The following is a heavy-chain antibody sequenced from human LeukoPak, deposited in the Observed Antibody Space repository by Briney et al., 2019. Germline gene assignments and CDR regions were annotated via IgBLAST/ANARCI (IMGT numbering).Heavy chain of an antibody. CDR3: AKAPYSGSYPGVYYYYGMDV. Sequence: GGSLRLSCAASGFPFSSYNMNWVRQAPGKGLEWVSYISSSGSTIYYADSVKGRFTISRDNSKNTLYLQMNSLRAEDTAVYYCAKAPYSGSYPGVYYYYGMDVWGQGTTVTVSS. V-gene: IGHV3-48*01. J-gene: IGHJ6*02. CDR1: GFPFSSYN. CDR2: ISSSGSTI. D-gene: IGHD1-26*01.